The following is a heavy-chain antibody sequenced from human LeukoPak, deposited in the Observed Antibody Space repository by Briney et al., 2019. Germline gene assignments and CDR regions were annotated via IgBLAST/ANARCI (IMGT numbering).Heavy chain of an antibody. CDR2: ISYDGSNK. J-gene: IGHJ6*03. V-gene: IGHV3-30*03. D-gene: IGHD3-3*01. CDR1: GFTFSSYS. Sequence: GGSLRLSCAASGFTFSSYSMNWVRQAPGKGLEWVAVISYDGSNKYYADSVKGRFTISRDNSKNTLYLQMNSLRAEDTAVYYCARDCDFWSGYKDYYYMDVWGKGTTVTVSS. CDR3: ARDCDFWSGYKDYYYMDV.